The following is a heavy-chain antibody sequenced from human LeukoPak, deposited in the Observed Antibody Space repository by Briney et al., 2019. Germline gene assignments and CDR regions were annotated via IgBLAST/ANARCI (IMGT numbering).Heavy chain of an antibody. CDR2: IRSKAYGGTT. V-gene: IGHV3-49*04. J-gene: IGHJ4*02. CDR3: TRASLDFWSGYLDY. CDR1: GFTFGDYA. Sequence: PGGSLRLSCTASGFTFGDYAMSWVRQAPGKGLEWVGFIRSKAYGGTTEYAASVKGRFTISRDDSKSIAYLQMNSLKTEDTAVYYCTRASLDFWSGYLDYWGQGTLVTVSS. D-gene: IGHD3-3*01.